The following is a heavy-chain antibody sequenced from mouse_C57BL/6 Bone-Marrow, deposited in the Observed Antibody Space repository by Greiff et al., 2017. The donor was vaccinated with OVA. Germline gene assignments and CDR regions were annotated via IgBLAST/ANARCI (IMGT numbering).Heavy chain of an antibody. D-gene: IGHD2-3*01. CDR2: ISDGGSYT. CDR1: GFTFSSYA. Sequence: EVKLVESGGGLVKPGGSLKLSCAASGFTFSSYAMSWVRQTPEKRLEWVATISDGGSYTYYPDNVKGRFTISRDNAKNNLYLQMSHLKSEDTAMYYCARERDDGYYSNWYFDVWGTGTTVTVSS. V-gene: IGHV5-4*01. CDR3: ARERDDGYYSNWYFDV. J-gene: IGHJ1*03.